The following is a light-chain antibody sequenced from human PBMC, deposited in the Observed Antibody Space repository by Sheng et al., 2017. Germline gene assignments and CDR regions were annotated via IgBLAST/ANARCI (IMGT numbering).Light chain of an antibody. J-gene: IGLJ2*01. CDR3: LSPDNSGSYAV. CDR2: KDT. V-gene: IGLV3-25*03. CDR1: AVSMKF. Sequence: YELTQPPSVSVSPGQTARITCSGDAVSMKFSYWYQQKSGQAPVLVISKDTDRPSGIPERFSGSTSGNTFTLTITDAQADDEADYYCLSPDNSGSYAVFGGGTRLTVL.